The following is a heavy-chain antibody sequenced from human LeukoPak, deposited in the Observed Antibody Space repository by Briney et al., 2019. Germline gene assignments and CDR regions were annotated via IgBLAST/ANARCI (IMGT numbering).Heavy chain of an antibody. D-gene: IGHD3-9*01. J-gene: IGHJ4*02. Sequence: GGSLRLSCAASGFTFSSYAMSWVRQAPGKGLEWVSGISLDGATTYYAGSVEGRFTISRDNSKNTLYLQMNSLRADDTAVYYCVKDHGWLLYSWGQGTLVTVSS. CDR1: GFTFSSYA. CDR2: ISLDGATT. CDR3: VKDHGWLLYS. V-gene: IGHV3-23*01.